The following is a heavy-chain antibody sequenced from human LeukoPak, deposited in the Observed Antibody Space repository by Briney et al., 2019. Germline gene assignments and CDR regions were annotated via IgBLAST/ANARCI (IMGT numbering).Heavy chain of an antibody. D-gene: IGHD5-12*01. Sequence: GASVKVSCKASGYTFTSYAMHWVRQAPGQRLEWMGWINAGSGNTKYSQKFQGRVTITRDTSASTAYMELSSLRSEDTAVYYCARGDLGYSGYDFDYWGQGTLVTVSS. V-gene: IGHV1-3*01. CDR3: ARGDLGYSGYDFDY. J-gene: IGHJ4*02. CDR2: INAGSGNT. CDR1: GYTFTSYA.